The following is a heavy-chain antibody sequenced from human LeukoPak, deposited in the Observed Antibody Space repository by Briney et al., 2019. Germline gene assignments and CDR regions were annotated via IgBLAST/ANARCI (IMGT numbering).Heavy chain of an antibody. V-gene: IGHV3-53*01. J-gene: IGHJ4*02. CDR3: ARRQVDSPLGY. CDR1: GFSVSTNY. CDR2: IYSSGST. D-gene: IGHD3-22*01. Sequence: GGSLRLSCAASGFSVSTNYMSWVRQAPGKGLEWVSVIYSSGSTDYADSVKGRFTISRDTSENTVYLQMNSLRADDTAVYYCARRQVDSPLGYWGQGTLVTVSS.